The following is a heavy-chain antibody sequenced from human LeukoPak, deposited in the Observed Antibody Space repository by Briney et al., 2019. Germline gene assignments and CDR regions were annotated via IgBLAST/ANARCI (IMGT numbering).Heavy chain of an antibody. V-gene: IGHV4-34*01. D-gene: IGHD3-3*01. Sequence: PSETLSLTCAVYGGPFSGYYWSWIRQPPGKGLEWIGEINHSGSTNYNPSLKSRVTISVDTSKNQFSLKLSSVTAADTAVYYCARGPRDFWSGYYNYYYYMDVWGKGTTVTVSS. CDR1: GGPFSGYY. J-gene: IGHJ6*03. CDR3: ARGPRDFWSGYYNYYYYMDV. CDR2: INHSGST.